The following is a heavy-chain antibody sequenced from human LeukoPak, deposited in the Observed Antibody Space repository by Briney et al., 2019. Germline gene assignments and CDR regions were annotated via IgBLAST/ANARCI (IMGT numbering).Heavy chain of an antibody. CDR1: GFTFRSHW. CDR2: INNDGSNT. CDR3: ARRIVTYYYDSSGSLDAFDI. J-gene: IGHJ3*02. V-gene: IGHV3-74*01. Sequence: GGSLRLSCAASGFTFRSHWMHWVRQVPGKGLVWVSRINNDGSNTNYAGSVKGRFTISRDNAKNTLYLQMNSLRAEDTALYYCARRIVTYYYDSSGSLDAFDIWGQGTMVTVSS. D-gene: IGHD3-22*01.